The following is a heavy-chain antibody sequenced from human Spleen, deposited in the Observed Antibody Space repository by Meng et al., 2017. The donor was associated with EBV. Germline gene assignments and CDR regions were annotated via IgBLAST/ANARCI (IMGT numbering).Heavy chain of an antibody. Sequence: QVQLVQSGPEVRKXXSXVRVSXKASGGTFSSYTITWVRQAPGQRLEWMGWITVGNGDTKYSQKFHGRVTITRDTSATTAYMELSSLTSEDTAVYYCARDSSGDSRRFDPWGQGTLVTVSS. CDR3: ARDSSGDSRRFDP. D-gene: IGHD6-19*01. CDR2: ITVGNGDT. CDR1: GGTFSSYT. J-gene: IGHJ5*02. V-gene: IGHV1-3*01.